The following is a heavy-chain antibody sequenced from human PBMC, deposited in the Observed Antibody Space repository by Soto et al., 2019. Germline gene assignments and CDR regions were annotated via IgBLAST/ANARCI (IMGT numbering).Heavy chain of an antibody. Sequence: QVQLVQSGAEVKKPGASVKVSCKASGYTFTSYAMHWVRQAPGQRLEWMGWINAGNGNTKYSQKFQGRVTITRDTSASTDYMELSSLRSEDTAVYYCAMGSMRITMVRGVIFDYWGQGTLVTVSS. V-gene: IGHV1-3*01. CDR1: GYTFTSYA. D-gene: IGHD3-10*01. CDR2: INAGNGNT. J-gene: IGHJ4*02. CDR3: AMGSMRITMVRGVIFDY.